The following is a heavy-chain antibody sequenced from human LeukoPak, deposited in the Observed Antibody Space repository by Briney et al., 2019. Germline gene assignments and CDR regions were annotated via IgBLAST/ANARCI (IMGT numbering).Heavy chain of an antibody. V-gene: IGHV1-8*01. Sequence: GASVKVSCKASGYTFTSYDINWVRQATGQGLEWMGWMNPNSGNTGYAQKFQGRVTMTRNTSISTAYMELRSLRSDDTAMYYCARVTYDYGIDYWGQGTLVTVSS. CDR2: MNPNSGNT. CDR1: GYTFTSYD. D-gene: IGHD4-17*01. CDR3: ARVTYDYGIDY. J-gene: IGHJ4*02.